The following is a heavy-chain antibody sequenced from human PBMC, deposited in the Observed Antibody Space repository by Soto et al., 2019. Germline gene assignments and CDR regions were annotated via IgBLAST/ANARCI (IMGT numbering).Heavy chain of an antibody. CDR3: TTVFEY. CDR2: IDGVGTGT. CDR1: GFTFTNYW. J-gene: IGHJ4*02. Sequence: PGGSLRLSCAASGFTFTNYWMHWVRQVPGKGLVWVSRIDGVGTGTSYSDSVRGRFTISRDNAEKMLYLQMNSLRAEDTAVYYCTTVFEYWSQGTLVTVSS. V-gene: IGHV3-74*01.